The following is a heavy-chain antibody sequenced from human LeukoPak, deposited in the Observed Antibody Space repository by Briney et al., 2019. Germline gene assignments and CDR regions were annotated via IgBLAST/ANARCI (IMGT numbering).Heavy chain of an antibody. Sequence: PSGTLSLTCTVSGGSISSGDYYWSWIRQHPGKGLEWIGYIYYSGSTYYNPSLKSRVTMSLDTSKNQFSLKLSSVTAADTAVYYCAREGFCGGDCYLFDYWGQGTLVTVSS. D-gene: IGHD2-21*02. CDR2: IYYSGST. CDR1: GGSISSGDYY. V-gene: IGHV4-31*03. J-gene: IGHJ4*02. CDR3: AREGFCGGDCYLFDY.